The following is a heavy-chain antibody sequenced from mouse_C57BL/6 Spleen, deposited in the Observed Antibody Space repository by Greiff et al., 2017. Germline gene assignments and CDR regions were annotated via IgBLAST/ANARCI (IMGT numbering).Heavy chain of an antibody. Sequence: EVQGVESGGGLVKPGGSLKLSCAASGFTFSDYGMHWVRQAPEKGLEWVAYISSGSSTIYYADTVKGRFTISRDNAKNTLFLQMTSLRSEDTAMYYCARPGITTSSPYWYFDVWGTGTTVTVSS. CDR3: ARPGITTSSPYWYFDV. CDR2: ISSGSSTI. J-gene: IGHJ1*03. D-gene: IGHD2-4*01. CDR1: GFTFSDYG. V-gene: IGHV5-17*01.